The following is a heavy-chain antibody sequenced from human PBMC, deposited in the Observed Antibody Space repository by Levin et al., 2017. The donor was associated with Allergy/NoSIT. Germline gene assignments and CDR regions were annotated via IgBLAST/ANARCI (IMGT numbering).Heavy chain of an antibody. Sequence: GESLKISCKASGYTFTGYYMHWVRQAPGQGLEWMGWINPNSGGTNYAQKFQGWVTMTRDTSISTAYMELSRLRSDDTAVYYCARSNWGSGKSPPDNWFDPWGQGTLVTVSS. J-gene: IGHJ5*02. CDR1: GYTFTGYY. D-gene: IGHD4-23*01. V-gene: IGHV1-2*04. CDR3: ARSNWGSGKSPPDNWFDP. CDR2: INPNSGGT.